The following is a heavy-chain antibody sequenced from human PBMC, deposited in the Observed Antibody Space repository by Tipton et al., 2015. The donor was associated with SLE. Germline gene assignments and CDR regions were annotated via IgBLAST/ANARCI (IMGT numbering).Heavy chain of an antibody. J-gene: IGHJ4*02. CDR3: ARRGRSAWVPGV. CDR2: ISSSGST. CDR1: GGSINSSTSF. V-gene: IGHV4-39*07. D-gene: IGHD3-10*01. Sequence: TLSLTCNVSGGSINSSTSFWAWIRQPPGKGLEWIASISSSGSTDHNPSLRSRVSISLDTSKNQFSLRLTSATAADTAVYYCARRGRSAWVPGVWGQGTLVTVSS.